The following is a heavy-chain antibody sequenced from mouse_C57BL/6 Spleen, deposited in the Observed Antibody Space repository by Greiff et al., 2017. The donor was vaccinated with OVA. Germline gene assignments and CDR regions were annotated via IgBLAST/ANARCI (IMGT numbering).Heavy chain of an antibody. CDR3: PRSGGTY. V-gene: IGHV1-82*01. CDR1: GYAFSSSW. D-gene: IGHD3-1*01. Sequence: QVQLQQSGPELVKPGASVKISCKASGYAFSSSWMNWVKQRPGKGLEWIGRIYPGDGDTNYNGKFKGKATLTADKSSSTAYLQLSSLTSEDSAVYFCPRSGGTYWGKGTTLTVSS. CDR2: IYPGDGDT. J-gene: IGHJ2*01.